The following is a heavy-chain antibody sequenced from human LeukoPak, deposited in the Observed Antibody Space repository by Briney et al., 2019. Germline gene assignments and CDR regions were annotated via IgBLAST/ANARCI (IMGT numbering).Heavy chain of an antibody. J-gene: IGHJ4*02. D-gene: IGHD2-2*01. Sequence: PGGSLRLSCAASGFTFSTYSMNWVRQAPGKGPEWVSSITSSSDYIYYADSVKGRFTISRDNAKNSLYLQMNSLRAEDTALYYCTRGEGSYCSSTSCSYYFDYWGQGTLVTVSS. V-gene: IGHV3-21*01. CDR2: ITSSSDYI. CDR1: GFTFSTYS. CDR3: TRGEGSYCSSTSCSYYFDY.